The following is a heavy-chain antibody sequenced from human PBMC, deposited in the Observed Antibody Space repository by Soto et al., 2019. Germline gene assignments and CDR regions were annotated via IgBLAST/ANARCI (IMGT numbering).Heavy chain of an antibody. Sequence: ASVKVSCKASGYTFTSYDINWVRQATGQGLEWMGWMNPNSGNTGYAQKFQGRVTMTRNTSISTAYMELSSLRSEDTAVYYCATSSYGGRGYYYYGMDVWGQGTTVTVS. CDR2: MNPNSGNT. CDR1: GYTFTSYD. CDR3: ATSSYGGRGYYYYGMDV. V-gene: IGHV1-8*01. J-gene: IGHJ6*02. D-gene: IGHD5-18*01.